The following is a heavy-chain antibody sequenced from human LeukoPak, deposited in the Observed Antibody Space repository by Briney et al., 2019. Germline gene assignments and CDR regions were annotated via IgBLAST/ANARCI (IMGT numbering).Heavy chain of an antibody. J-gene: IGHJ5*02. D-gene: IGHD3-10*01. CDR2: ISGGGGTG. CDR1: GYTFIDYD. V-gene: IGHV1-3*01. CDR3: ARVLWFGHLYNWFDP. Sequence: ASVKVPCKASGYTFIDYDIHWVRQAPGQRLEWMGWISGGGGTGIYSQNFQDRVTITWDTSATTAYMELNSLRSEDTAVYYCARVLWFGHLYNWFDPWGQGTLVTVSS.